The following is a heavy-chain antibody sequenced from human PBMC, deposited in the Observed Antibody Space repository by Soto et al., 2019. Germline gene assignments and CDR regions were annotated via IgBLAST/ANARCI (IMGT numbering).Heavy chain of an antibody. Sequence: SETLSLTCAVYGGSFSGYYWSWIRQPPGKGLEWIGEINHSGSTNYNPSLKSRVTISVDTSKNQFSLKLSSVTAADTAVYYCARGGMYYDFWSGYPDYYGMDVWGQGTTVTVYS. CDR1: GGSFSGYY. D-gene: IGHD3-3*01. J-gene: IGHJ6*02. V-gene: IGHV4-34*01. CDR3: ARGGMYYDFWSGYPDYYGMDV. CDR2: INHSGST.